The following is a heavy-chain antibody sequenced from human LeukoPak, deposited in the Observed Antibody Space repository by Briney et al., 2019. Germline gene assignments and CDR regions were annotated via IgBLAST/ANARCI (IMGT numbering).Heavy chain of an antibody. D-gene: IGHD3-3*01. Sequence: SETLSLTCAVYSGSFSAYYWSWIRQPPGKGLEWIGEINHSGSTNYNPSLKSRVTISVDTSNNQFSLKLNSVTAADTAVYYCARIGFLDAFDIWGQGTMVTVSS. V-gene: IGHV4-34*01. CDR1: SGSFSAYY. J-gene: IGHJ3*02. CDR3: ARIGFLDAFDI. CDR2: INHSGST.